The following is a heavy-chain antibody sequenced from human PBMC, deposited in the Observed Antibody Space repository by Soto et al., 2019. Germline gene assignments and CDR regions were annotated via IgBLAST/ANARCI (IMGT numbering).Heavy chain of an antibody. V-gene: IGHV5-10-1*01. CDR1: GYSFTSYW. CDR2: IDPSDSYT. J-gene: IGHJ6*02. Sequence: PGESLKISCKGSGYSFTSYWISWVRQMPGKGLEWMGRIDPSDSYTNYSPSFQGHVTISADKSISTAYLQWSSLKASDTAMYYCARQTIAVAVYYYYRMDVRGPGTTVTVSS. CDR3: ARQTIAVAVYYYYRMDV. D-gene: IGHD6-19*01.